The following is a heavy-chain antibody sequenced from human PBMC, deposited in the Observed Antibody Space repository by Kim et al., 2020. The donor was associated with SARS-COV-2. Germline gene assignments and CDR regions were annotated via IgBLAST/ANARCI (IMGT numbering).Heavy chain of an antibody. CDR1: GFTFSSYG. CDR3: AKSPHGSGSNAFDY. J-gene: IGHJ4*02. Sequence: GGSLRLSCAASGFTFSSYGMHWVRQAPGKGLEWVAVISYDGSNKYYADSVKGRFTISRDNSKNTLYLQMNSLRAEDTAVYYCAKSPHGSGSNAFDYWGQG. CDR2: ISYDGSNK. D-gene: IGHD3-10*01. V-gene: IGHV3-30*18.